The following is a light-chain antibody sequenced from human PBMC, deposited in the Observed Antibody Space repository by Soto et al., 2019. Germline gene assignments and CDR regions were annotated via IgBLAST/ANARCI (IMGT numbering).Light chain of an antibody. J-gene: IGLJ3*02. CDR1: SSNIGSNA. CDR3: ATWDDSLSGQGV. V-gene: IGLV1-44*01. CDR2: SNN. Sequence: QSVLTQPPSASGTPGQRVTISCSGGSSNIGSNAVSWYQQLPGTAPKLLIYSNNQRPSRVPGRFSGSKSGTSASLAISELQSDDEADYYCATWDDSLSGQGVFGGGTKVTVL.